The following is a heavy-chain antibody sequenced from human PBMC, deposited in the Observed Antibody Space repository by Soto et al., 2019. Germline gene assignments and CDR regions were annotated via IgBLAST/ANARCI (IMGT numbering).Heavy chain of an antibody. D-gene: IGHD3-10*01. V-gene: IGHV3-23*01. CDR2: ISGSGGST. CDR1: GFTFSSYA. J-gene: IGHJ4*02. CDR3: AKHETDYYGSGTTASDY. Sequence: GSLRLSCAASGFTFSSYAMSWVRQAPGKGLEWVSAISGSGGSTYYADSVKGRFTISRDNSKNTLYLQMNSLRAEDTAVYYCAKHETDYYGSGTTASDYWGQGTLVTVSS.